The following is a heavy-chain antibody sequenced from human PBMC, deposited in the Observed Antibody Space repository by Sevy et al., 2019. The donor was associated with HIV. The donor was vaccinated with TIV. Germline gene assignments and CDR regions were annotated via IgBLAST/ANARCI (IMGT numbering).Heavy chain of an antibody. V-gene: IGHV4-59*08. J-gene: IGHJ4*02. CDR1: GGSITSLY. D-gene: IGHD1-26*01. CDR3: TGVNAWGRLYS. Sequence: SETLSLTCTVSGGSITSLYWNWIRQPPGKGLEWIANIYYNGHINYNPSLKSRVTISLDTSQNQFSLRLGSVTAADSAMDYCTGVNAWGRLYSWGQGTLVTVSS. CDR2: IYYNGHI.